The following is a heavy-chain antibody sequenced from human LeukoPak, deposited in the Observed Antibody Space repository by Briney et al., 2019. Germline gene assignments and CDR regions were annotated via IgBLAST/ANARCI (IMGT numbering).Heavy chain of an antibody. CDR2: ISYDGSNT. CDR3: ARGRLSSTSCYYY. J-gene: IGHJ4*02. CDR1: GFTFSSYA. D-gene: IGHD2-2*01. Sequence: PGGSLRLSCAASGFTFSSYAMHWVRQAPGKGLEWVAIISYDGSNTYYADSVKGRFSISRDNSKNTLYLQMNSLRAEDTAIYYCARGRLSSTSCYYYWGQGTLVTVSS. V-gene: IGHV3-30*04.